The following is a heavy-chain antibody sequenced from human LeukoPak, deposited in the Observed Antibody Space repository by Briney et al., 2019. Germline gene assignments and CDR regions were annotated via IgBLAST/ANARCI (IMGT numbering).Heavy chain of an antibody. Sequence: SETLSLTCTVSGASISSNTYYWGWIRQSPGKGLEWIGRIYTSGSTNYNPSLKSRVTMSVDTSKNQFSLKLSSVTAADTAVYYCARDRGSSDWGPYWFDPWGQGTLVTVSS. D-gene: IGHD2-21*01. J-gene: IGHJ5*02. V-gene: IGHV4-39*07. CDR1: GASISSNTYY. CDR2: IYTSGST. CDR3: ARDRGSSDWGPYWFDP.